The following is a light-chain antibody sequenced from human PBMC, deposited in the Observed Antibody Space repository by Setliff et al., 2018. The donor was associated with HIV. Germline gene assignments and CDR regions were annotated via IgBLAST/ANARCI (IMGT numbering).Light chain of an antibody. V-gene: IGKV1-13*02. J-gene: IGKJ1*01. CDR1: RGINRA. Sequence: AIQLTQSPSSLSASVGDRVTITCRASRGINRALAWYQQKPGKAPVLLISDASALQSGVPSRFSGSGFGTDFTLTISSLQPEDFATYYCQQFNTYLSTFGQGTKV. CDR2: DAS. CDR3: QQFNTYLST.